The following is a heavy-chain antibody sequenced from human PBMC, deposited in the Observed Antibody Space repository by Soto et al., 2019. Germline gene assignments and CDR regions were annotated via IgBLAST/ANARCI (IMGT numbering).Heavy chain of an antibody. J-gene: IGHJ4*02. Sequence: QVQLVESGGGVVQPGRSLRLSCAASGFTFSSSAMHWVRQAPGKGLEWVAVISYDGSNKYYADSVKGRFTISRDNSKNSRDLQMNSLRAEDTAVYYCARDRVVAGIGEFDYWGQGTLVTVSS. CDR2: ISYDGSNK. CDR3: ARDRVVAGIGEFDY. CDR1: GFTFSSSA. D-gene: IGHD6-19*01. V-gene: IGHV3-30-3*01.